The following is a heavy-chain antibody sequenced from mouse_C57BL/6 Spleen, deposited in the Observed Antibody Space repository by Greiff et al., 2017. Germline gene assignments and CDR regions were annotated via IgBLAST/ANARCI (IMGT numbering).Heavy chain of an antibody. CDR2: ISDGGSYT. CDR3: ARDVPLHWYVDV. CDR1: GFTFSSYA. Sequence: EVMLVESGGGLVKPGGSLKLSCAASGFTFSSYAMSWVRQTPEKRLEWVATISDGGSYTYYPDNVKGRFTISRDNAKNNLYLQMSHLKSEDTAMYYCARDVPLHWYVDVWGTGTTVTVSS. J-gene: IGHJ1*03. V-gene: IGHV5-4*01.